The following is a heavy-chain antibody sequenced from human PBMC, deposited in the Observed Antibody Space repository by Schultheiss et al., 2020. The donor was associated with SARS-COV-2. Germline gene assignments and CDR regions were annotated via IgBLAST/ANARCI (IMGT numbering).Heavy chain of an antibody. J-gene: IGHJ3*02. Sequence: GGSLRLSCAASGFTFSSYAMSWVRQAPGKGLEWVSVIYSGGSTYYADSVKGRFTISRDNSKNSLYLQMNSLRAEDTAVYYCARTWELDAFDIWGQGTMVTVSS. V-gene: IGHV3-66*01. D-gene: IGHD1-26*01. CDR1: GFTFSSYA. CDR2: IYSGGST. CDR3: ARTWELDAFDI.